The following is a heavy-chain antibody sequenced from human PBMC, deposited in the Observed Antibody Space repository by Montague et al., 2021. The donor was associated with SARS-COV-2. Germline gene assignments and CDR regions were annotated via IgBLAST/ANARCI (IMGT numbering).Heavy chain of an antibody. CDR3: ARDLTYSSGFDY. D-gene: IGHD6-19*01. V-gene: IGHV4-59*13. Sequence: SETLSLTCTVSGASISSYYWSWIRQPPGKGLEWIGYIYYSGSTNYNPSLKSRVTISVDTSKNQFSLKLSSVTAADTAVYYCARDLTYSSGFDYWGQGTLVTVSS. CDR1: GASISSYY. CDR2: IYYSGST. J-gene: IGHJ4*02.